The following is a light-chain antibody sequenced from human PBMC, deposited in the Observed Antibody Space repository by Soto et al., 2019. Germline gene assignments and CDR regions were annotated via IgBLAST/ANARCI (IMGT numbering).Light chain of an antibody. J-gene: IGKJ1*01. V-gene: IGKV1-5*03. CDR1: QSISSW. CDR2: KAS. CDR3: QQYNDNWT. Sequence: PSTLSASVGDRVTITCRASQSISSWLAWYQQKPGTAPNLLIYKASTLQSGVPSRFSGSGSGTEFTLTISGLQPDDSATYYCQQYNDNWTFGQGTKVDIK.